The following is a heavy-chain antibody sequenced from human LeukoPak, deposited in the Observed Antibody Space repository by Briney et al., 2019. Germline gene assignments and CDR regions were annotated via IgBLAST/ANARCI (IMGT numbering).Heavy chain of an antibody. CDR3: ARRSASLYYFEY. CDR1: GYSFTNYW. Sequence: GESLKISYKGSGYSFTNYWIAWVRQMPGKGLEWMGIIYPGDSDTRYNPSFQGQVTISADKSINSAYLQWSSLEASDTAMYYCARRSASLYYFEYWGQGTLVSVSS. V-gene: IGHV5-51*01. D-gene: IGHD2-2*01. J-gene: IGHJ4*02. CDR2: IYPGDSDT.